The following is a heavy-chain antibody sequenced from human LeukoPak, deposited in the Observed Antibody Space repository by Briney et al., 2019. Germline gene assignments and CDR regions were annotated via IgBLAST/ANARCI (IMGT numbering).Heavy chain of an antibody. J-gene: IGHJ4*02. CDR2: IYYSGST. V-gene: IGHV4-61*01. CDR3: ARYGWAGFDY. CDR1: GDSISSSSYY. Sequence: PSETLSLTCTVSGDSISSSSYYWSWIRQPPGKGLEWIGYIYYSGSTNYNPSLKSRVTISVDTSKNQFSLKLGSVTAADTAVYYCARYGWAGFDYWGQGTLVTVSS. D-gene: IGHD6-19*01.